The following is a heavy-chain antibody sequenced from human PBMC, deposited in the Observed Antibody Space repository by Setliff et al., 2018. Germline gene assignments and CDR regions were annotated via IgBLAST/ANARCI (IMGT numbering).Heavy chain of an antibody. V-gene: IGHV4-59*01. D-gene: IGHD3-22*01. CDR2: IYYSGST. CDR3: ARESYYDSSGYPVFDY. Sequence: PSETLSLTCTVSGGSISSYYWSWIRQPPGKGLEWIGYIYYSGSTNYNPSLKSRVTISVDTSKNQFSLKLSSVTAADTAVYYCARESYYDSSGYPVFDYWGQGTLVTVSS. CDR1: GGSISSYY. J-gene: IGHJ4*02.